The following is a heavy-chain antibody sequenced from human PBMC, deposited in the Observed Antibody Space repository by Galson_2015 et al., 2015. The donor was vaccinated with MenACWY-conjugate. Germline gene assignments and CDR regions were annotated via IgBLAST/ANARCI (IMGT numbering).Heavy chain of an antibody. CDR2: ISHDGSNK. CDR3: ARVIAVEGLFDY. Sequence: SLRLSCAASGFTFSSYAMHWVRQAPGKGLEWVAVISHDGSNKYYADSVKGRFTISRDNSKNTLYLQMNSLRAEDTAVYYCARVIAVEGLFDYWGQGTLVTVSS. D-gene: IGHD6-19*01. J-gene: IGHJ4*02. CDR1: GFTFSSYA. V-gene: IGHV3-30*04.